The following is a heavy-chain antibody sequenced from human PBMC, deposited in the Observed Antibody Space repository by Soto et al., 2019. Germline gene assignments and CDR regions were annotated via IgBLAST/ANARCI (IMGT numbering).Heavy chain of an antibody. CDR3: ARQIYDSDTGPNFQYYFDS. CDR1: GYSFAGYW. J-gene: IGHJ4*02. CDR2: IDPSDSQT. V-gene: IGHV5-10-1*01. D-gene: IGHD3-22*01. Sequence: GESLKISCKGSGYSFAGYWITWVRQKPGKGLEWMGRIDPSDSQTYYSPSFRGHVTISVTKSITTVFLQWSSLRASDTAMYYCARQIYDSDTGPNFQYYFDSWGQGTQVTVSS.